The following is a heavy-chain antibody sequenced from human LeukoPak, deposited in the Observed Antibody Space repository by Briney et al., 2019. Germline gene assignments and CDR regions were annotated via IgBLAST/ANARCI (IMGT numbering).Heavy chain of an antibody. J-gene: IGHJ4*02. CDR1: GGSISSYY. Sequence: SETLSLTCTVSGGSISSYYWNWIRQPPGKGLEWIGSIFYSGSTYYNPSLKSRVTISVDTSKTQFSLKLSSVTAADTAVYYCAKQQLVRCFDYWGQGTLVTVSS. V-gene: IGHV4-59*05. D-gene: IGHD6-13*01. CDR2: IFYSGST. CDR3: AKQQLVRCFDY.